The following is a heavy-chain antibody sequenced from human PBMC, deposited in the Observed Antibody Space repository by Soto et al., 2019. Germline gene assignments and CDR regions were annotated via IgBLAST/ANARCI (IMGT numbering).Heavy chain of an antibody. CDR2: INPADSDI. CDR1: GYSFTSNW. J-gene: IGHJ4*02. V-gene: IGHV5-51*01. D-gene: IGHD3-16*01. CDR3: ARHQRDDASRKIDC. Sequence: PGESLKISCQGSGYSFTSNWIGWVRQMPGKGLEWMGIINPADSDIKYSPSFQGQVTISADKSIGTAYLQWSSLKASDTAMYYCARHQRDDASRKIDCWDKGTLVTVSS.